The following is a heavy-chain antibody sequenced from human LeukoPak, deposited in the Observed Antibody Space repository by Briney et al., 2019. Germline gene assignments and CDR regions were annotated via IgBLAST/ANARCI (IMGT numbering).Heavy chain of an antibody. V-gene: IGHV4-59*12. CDR1: GGSISSYY. CDR3: ARGSRNCSGGSCYDYFDY. CDR2: IYYSGST. Sequence: SETLSLTCTVSGGSISSYYWSWIRQPPGKGLEWIGYIYYSGSTNYNPSLKSRVTISVDTSKNQFSLKLSSVTAADTAVYYCARGSRNCSGGSCYDYFDYWGQGTLVTVSS. D-gene: IGHD2-15*01. J-gene: IGHJ4*02.